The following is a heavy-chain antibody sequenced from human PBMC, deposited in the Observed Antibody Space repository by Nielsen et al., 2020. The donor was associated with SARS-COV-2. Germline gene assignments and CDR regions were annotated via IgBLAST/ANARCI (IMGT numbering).Heavy chain of an antibody. CDR2: IKQDGSEK. CDR3: AALYCGGDCYIYYYGMDV. Sequence: ESLKISCAASGFTFSSYWMSWVRQAPGKGLEWVANIKQDGSEKYYVDSVKGRFTISRDNANNSLYLQMNSLRAEDTAVYYCAALYCGGDCYIYYYGMDVWGQGTTVTVSS. CDR1: GFTFSSYW. V-gene: IGHV3-7*01. J-gene: IGHJ6*02. D-gene: IGHD2-21*02.